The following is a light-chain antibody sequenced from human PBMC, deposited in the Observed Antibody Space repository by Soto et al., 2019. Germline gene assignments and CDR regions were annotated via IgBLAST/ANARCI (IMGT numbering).Light chain of an antibody. J-gene: IGLJ1*01. V-gene: IGLV2-14*01. CDR2: EVS. Sequence: QSALTQPASVSGSPGQSITISCTGTSSDVGGYIYVSWFQQHPGKAPKLLIYEVSNRPSGVSNRFSGSKSGNTASLTISGLQAEDEADYYCSLYTSSTTLLYVFGSGTKLTVL. CDR3: SLYTSSTTLLYV. CDR1: SSDVGGYIY.